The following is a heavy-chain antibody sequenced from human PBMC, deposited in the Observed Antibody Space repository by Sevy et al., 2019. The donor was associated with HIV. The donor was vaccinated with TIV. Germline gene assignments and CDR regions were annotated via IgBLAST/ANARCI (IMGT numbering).Heavy chain of an antibody. CDR1: GYTFTTYD. CDR3: ARIDSSGYMGNFDY. J-gene: IGHJ4*02. CDR2: MNPNSGNT. D-gene: IGHD3-22*01. V-gene: IGHV1-8*01. Sequence: ASVKVSCKSSGYTFTTYDINWVRQATGQGLEWMGWMNPNSGNTGYAQKFQGRVTMTSNTSIRTAYMELGSLRSEDTAVYYCARIDSSGYMGNFDYWGQGTLVTVSS.